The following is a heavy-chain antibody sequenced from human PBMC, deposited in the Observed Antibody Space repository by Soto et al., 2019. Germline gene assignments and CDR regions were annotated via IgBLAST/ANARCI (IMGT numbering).Heavy chain of an antibody. V-gene: IGHV3-21*01. Sequence: EVQLVESGGGLVKPGGSLRLSCAASGFTFSTYSMNWVRQAPGKGLEWVSSVSSTSSYIYYADSVKGRFTISRDNVKNSLYLQMNSLRAEDTAVYYCARKYYGETYWYFYLWGRGTLVTVSS. J-gene: IGHJ2*01. CDR2: VSSTSSYI. CDR3: ARKYYGETYWYFYL. CDR1: GFTFSTYS. D-gene: IGHD3-3*01.